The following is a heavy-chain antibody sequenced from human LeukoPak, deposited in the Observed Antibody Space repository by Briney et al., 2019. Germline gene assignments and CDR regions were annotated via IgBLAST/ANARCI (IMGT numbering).Heavy chain of an antibody. CDR2: ISSTSSYI. D-gene: IGHD6-13*01. CDR3: ARVATAGTVADY. J-gene: IGHJ4*02. CDR1: GFTFSAYT. Sequence: NTGVSLRLSCAASGFTFSAYTMNWVRQAPGKGLEWVSSISSTSSYIYYADSVKGRFTISRDNAKNSLYPQMNSLRAEDTAVYYCARVATAGTVADYWGQGTLVTVSS. V-gene: IGHV3-21*01.